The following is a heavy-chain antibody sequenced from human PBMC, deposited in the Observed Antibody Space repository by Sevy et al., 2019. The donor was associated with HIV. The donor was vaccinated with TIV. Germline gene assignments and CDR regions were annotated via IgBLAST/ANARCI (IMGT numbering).Heavy chain of an antibody. CDR2: VYSSGAT. D-gene: IGHD3-10*01. V-gene: IGHV4-39*01. Sequence: SETLSLTCTVSGDSITTNHSYWGWIRQPPGKGLDWIGSVYSSGATYYHPSLKSRVTIFVDTSKNQFSLKVTSVTAADTAVYYCARHPSSLWFDPWGQGKLVTVSS. CDR3: ARHPSSLWFDP. CDR1: GDSITTNHSY. J-gene: IGHJ5*02.